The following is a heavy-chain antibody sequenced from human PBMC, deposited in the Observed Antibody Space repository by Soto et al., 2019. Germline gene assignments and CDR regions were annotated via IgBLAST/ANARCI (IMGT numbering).Heavy chain of an antibody. CDR1: GFTVSNNF. Sequence: VQLVESGGGLIQAGGSLRLSCAVSGFTVSNNFMMWVRQAPGKGLEWVSLIYSGGSISYADSVKGRFTISRDGSMNMLYLQMNTLTAEDTAVYYCARDGNGQRGSPHWGQGTLVTVSS. J-gene: IGHJ4*02. V-gene: IGHV3-53*02. D-gene: IGHD3-16*01. CDR3: ARDGNGQRGSPH. CDR2: IYSGGSI.